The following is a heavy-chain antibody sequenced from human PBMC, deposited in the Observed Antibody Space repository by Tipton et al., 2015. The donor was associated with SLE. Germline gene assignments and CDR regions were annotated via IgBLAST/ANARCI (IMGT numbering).Heavy chain of an antibody. J-gene: IGHJ6*02. V-gene: IGHV4-59*11. Sequence: TLSLTCSVSGAFINSHHWSWIRQPPGQGLEWIGYIYYNGDTNYNPSLKSRVTISVDTSKNQFSLKLSSVTAADTAVYYCARRPHDYYYGMDVWGQGTTVTVSS. CDR3: ARRPHDYYYGMDV. CDR2: IYYNGDT. CDR1: GAFINSHH.